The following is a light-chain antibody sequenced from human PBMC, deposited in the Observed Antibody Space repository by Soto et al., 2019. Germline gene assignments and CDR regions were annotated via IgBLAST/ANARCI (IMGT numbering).Light chain of an antibody. CDR2: VGTGGTVE. Sequence: QPVLTQPPSASASLGASVTLTCTLSSGYSNYKVDWYQQRPGKGPRFVMRVGTGGTVESKGDGIPDRFSVLGSGLNRYLTIKNIQEEDESDYHCGADHGSGSNFPLVFGGGTKLTVL. CDR1: SGYSNYK. V-gene: IGLV9-49*01. CDR3: GADHGSGSNFPLV. J-gene: IGLJ2*01.